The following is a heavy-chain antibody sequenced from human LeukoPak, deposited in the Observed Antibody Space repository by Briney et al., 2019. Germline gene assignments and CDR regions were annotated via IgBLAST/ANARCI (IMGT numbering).Heavy chain of an antibody. CDR1: GGSISSGGYY. CDR3: ARGKRFLEWLPLDY. D-gene: IGHD3-3*01. J-gene: IGHJ4*02. CDR2: IYHSGST. Sequence: PSQTLSLTCTVSGGSISSGGYYWSWIRQPPGKGLEWIGYIYHSGSTYYNPSLKSRVTISVDRSKNQFSLKLSSVTAADTAVYYCARGKRFLEWLPLDYWGQGTLVTVSS. V-gene: IGHV4-30-2*01.